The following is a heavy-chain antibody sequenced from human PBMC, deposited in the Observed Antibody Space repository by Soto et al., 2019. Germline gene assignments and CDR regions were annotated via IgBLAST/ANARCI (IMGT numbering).Heavy chain of an antibody. D-gene: IGHD3-3*01. CDR2: IYHSGST. CDR1: GYSISSGYY. CDR3: VSFGGVYYDFWSGYYKSSFDI. Sequence: PSETLSLTCAVSGYSISSGYYWGWIRQPPGKGLEWIGSIYHSGSTYYNPSLKSRVTISVDTSKNQFSLKLSSVTAADTAVYYCVSFGGVYYDFWSGYYKSSFDIWGQGTMVTVSS. V-gene: IGHV4-38-2*01. J-gene: IGHJ3*02.